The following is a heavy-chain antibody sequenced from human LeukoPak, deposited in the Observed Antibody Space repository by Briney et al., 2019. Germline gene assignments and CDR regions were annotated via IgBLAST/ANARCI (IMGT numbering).Heavy chain of an antibody. D-gene: IGHD3-22*01. J-gene: IGHJ4*02. V-gene: IGHV3-30*18. CDR2: ISYDGSNK. CDR3: AKDITMIVAVTHYWVGHYFDY. Sequence: GGSLRLSCAASGFTFSSYGMHWVRQAPGKGLEWVAVISYDGSNKYYADSVKGRFTISRDNSKNTLYLQMNSLRAEDTAVYYCAKDITMIVAVTHYWVGHYFDYWGQGTLVTVSS. CDR1: GFTFSSYG.